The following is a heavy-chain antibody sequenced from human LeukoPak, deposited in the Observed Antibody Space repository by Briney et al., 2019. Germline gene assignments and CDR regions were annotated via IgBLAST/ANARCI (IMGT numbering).Heavy chain of an antibody. J-gene: IGHJ4*02. CDR1: GFTFSRYW. CDR3: ARDKGDYDTSGSLIVF. V-gene: IGHV3-7*03. CDR2: IKQDGSEK. Sequence: GGSLRLSCAASGFTFSRYWMSWVRQVPRKGLEWVANIKQDGSEKYYVDSVKGRFTISRDNPKNSLYLQMDSLRAEDTAVYYCARDKGDYDTSGSLIVFGGQGTLVTVSS. D-gene: IGHD3-22*01.